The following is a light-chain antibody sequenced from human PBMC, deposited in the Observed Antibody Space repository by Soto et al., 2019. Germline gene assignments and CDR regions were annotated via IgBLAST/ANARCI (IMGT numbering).Light chain of an antibody. CDR3: QQYTSTSLLT. Sequence: DIQMTQSPSTLSASVGDRVTITCRASQSISSWLAWYQQKPGKAPKLLIYKASSLESGVSSRFSGSGSGTEFTLTINSLQPDDLATYYCQQYTSTSLLTLGGGTKVDTK. CDR2: KAS. J-gene: IGKJ4*01. CDR1: QSISSW. V-gene: IGKV1-5*03.